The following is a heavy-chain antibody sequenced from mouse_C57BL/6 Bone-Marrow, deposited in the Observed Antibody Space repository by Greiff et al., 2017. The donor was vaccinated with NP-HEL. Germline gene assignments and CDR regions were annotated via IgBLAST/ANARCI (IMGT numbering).Heavy chain of an antibody. CDR3: ARHGKSLWSCAY. CDR2: ISNGGGST. CDR1: GFTFSDYY. D-gene: IGHD1-1*02. V-gene: IGHV5-12*01. J-gene: IGHJ3*01. Sequence: EVHLVESGGGLVQPGGSLKLSCAASGFTFSDYYMYWVRQTPEKRLEWVAYISNGGGSTYYPDTVKGRFTISRDNAKNTLYLQMSRLKSEDTAMYYCARHGKSLWSCAYWGQGTLVTVSA.